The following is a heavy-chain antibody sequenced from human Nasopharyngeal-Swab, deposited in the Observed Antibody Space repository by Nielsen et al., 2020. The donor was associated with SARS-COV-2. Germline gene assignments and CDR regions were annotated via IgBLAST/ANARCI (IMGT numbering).Heavy chain of an antibody. CDR1: GFTFSSYD. D-gene: IGHD5-12*01. Sequence: GESLKLSCAASGFTFSSYDMHWVRQATGKGLEWVSAIGTAGDTYYPGSVKGRFTISRENAKNSLYLQMNSLRAGDTAVYYCARARYSGYDFPYMDVWGKGTTVTVSS. J-gene: IGHJ6*03. CDR3: ARARYSGYDFPYMDV. V-gene: IGHV3-13*01. CDR2: IGTAGDT.